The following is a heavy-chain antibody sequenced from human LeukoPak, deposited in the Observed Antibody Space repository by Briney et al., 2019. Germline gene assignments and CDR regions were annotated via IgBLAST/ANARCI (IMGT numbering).Heavy chain of an antibody. CDR1: GGSISSGSYY. V-gene: IGHV4-61*02. CDR3: ARASEYYDSSGYSYYFDY. J-gene: IGHJ4*02. CDR2: IYTSGST. D-gene: IGHD3-22*01. Sequence: PSQTQSLTCTVSGGSISSGSYYWSWIRQPAGKGLEWIGRIYTSGSTNYNPSLKSRVTISMDTSKNQFSLKLSSVTAADTAVYYCARASEYYDSSGYSYYFDYWGQGTLVTVSS.